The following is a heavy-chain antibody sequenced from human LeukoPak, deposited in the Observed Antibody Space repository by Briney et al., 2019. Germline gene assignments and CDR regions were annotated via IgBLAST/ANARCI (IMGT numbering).Heavy chain of an antibody. V-gene: IGHV1-3*01. CDR2: INPRNDNT. Sequence: ASVKVSCKASGYTFTNYAIHWVRQAPGQRLEWMGWINPRNDNTKFSQKFQGRVTITRDTSANTAYMDLSSLTSEDTAVYYCAREGGLGVYYFDYWGQGTLVTVSS. CDR1: GYTFTNYA. D-gene: IGHD3/OR15-3a*01. CDR3: AREGGLGVYYFDY. J-gene: IGHJ4*02.